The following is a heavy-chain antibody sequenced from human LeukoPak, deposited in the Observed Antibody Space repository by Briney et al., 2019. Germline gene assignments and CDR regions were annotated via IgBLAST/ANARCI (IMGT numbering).Heavy chain of an antibody. Sequence: GGSLRLSCAASGFTFDDYAMHWVRQAPGKGLEWVSGISWNSGNIVYADSVKGRFTISRDNAKNSLYLQMNSLRAEDTALYYCAKDARYTAEDYFDYWGQGTLVTVSS. CDR2: ISWNSGNI. J-gene: IGHJ4*02. D-gene: IGHD3-16*02. CDR3: AKDARYTAEDYFDY. CDR1: GFTFDDYA. V-gene: IGHV3-9*01.